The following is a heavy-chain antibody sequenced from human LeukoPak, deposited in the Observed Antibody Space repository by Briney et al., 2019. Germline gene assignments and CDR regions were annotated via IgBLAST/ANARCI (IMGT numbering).Heavy chain of an antibody. D-gene: IGHD6-19*01. J-gene: IGHJ6*02. CDR2: INPDSGDT. V-gene: IGHV1-2*06. Sequence: GASVKVSCKASGYKFVAYYIHWVRQSPGQGLEWLGRINPDSGDTNYAQKFQGRVTMMRDTSSSTAYMELRSLRSDDTAVYYCARDLEREAVAGTSNYYYGMDVWGQGTTVTVSS. CDR3: ARDLEREAVAGTSNYYYGMDV. CDR1: GYKFVAYY.